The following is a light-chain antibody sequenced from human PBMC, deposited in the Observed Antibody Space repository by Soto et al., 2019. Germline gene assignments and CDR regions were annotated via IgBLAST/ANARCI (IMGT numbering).Light chain of an antibody. CDR1: SSDVGSYNL. V-gene: IGLV2-23*01. CDR3: CSFAGSSTSYV. CDR2: EGS. Sequence: SALTQPASVSGSPGQSITISCTGTSSDVGSYNLVSWYQQHPGKAPKLMISEGSKRPSGLSNRFSGSKSGNTASLTISGLQAEDEADYYCCSFAGSSTSYVFGTGTKVTVL. J-gene: IGLJ1*01.